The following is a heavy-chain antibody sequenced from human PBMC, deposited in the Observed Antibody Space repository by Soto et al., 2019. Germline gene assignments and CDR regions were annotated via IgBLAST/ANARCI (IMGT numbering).Heavy chain of an antibody. V-gene: IGHV1-18*01. Sequence: GASVKVSCKASGYTFTSYGISWVRQAPGQGLEWMGWISAYNGNTNYAQKLQGRVTMTTDTSTSTAYMELRSLRSDDTAVYYCARGQYSNYKTVGDGYYYYMDVWGKGTTVTVSS. J-gene: IGHJ6*03. CDR2: ISAYNGNT. D-gene: IGHD4-4*01. CDR3: ARGQYSNYKTVGDGYYYYMDV. CDR1: GYTFTSYG.